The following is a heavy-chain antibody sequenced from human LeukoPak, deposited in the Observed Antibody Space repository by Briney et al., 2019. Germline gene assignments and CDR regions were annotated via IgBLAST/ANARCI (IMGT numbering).Heavy chain of an antibody. CDR3: AGWDTAMVPPRYYYYYYYMDV. Sequence: SVKVSCKASGGTFSSYAISWVRRAPGQGLEWMGGIIPIFGTANYAQKFQGRVTITTDESTSTAYMELGSLRSEDTAVYYCAGWDTAMVPPRYYYYYYYMDVWGKGTTVTVSS. CDR2: IIPIFGTA. J-gene: IGHJ6*03. D-gene: IGHD5-18*01. CDR1: GGTFSSYA. V-gene: IGHV1-69*05.